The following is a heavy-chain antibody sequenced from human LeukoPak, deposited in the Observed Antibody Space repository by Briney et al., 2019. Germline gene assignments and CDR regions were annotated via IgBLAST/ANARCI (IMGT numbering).Heavy chain of an antibody. CDR2: IYYSGST. CDR1: GGSISSYY. V-gene: IGHV4-59*12. J-gene: IGHJ5*02. D-gene: IGHD6-13*01. Sequence: SETLSLTCTVSGGSISSYYWSWIRQPPGKGLEWIGYIYYSGSTNYNPSLKSRVTMSVDTSKNQFSLKLSSVTAADTAVYYCARDGYSSSPYRPLDPWGQGTLVTVSS. CDR3: ARDGYSSSPYRPLDP.